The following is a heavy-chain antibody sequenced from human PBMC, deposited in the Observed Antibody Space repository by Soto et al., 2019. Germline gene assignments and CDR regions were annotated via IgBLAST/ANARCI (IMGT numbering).Heavy chain of an antibody. D-gene: IGHD3-10*01. CDR3: ANLPLYGSGFDC. CDR2: ISWNGASI. J-gene: IGHJ4*02. V-gene: IGHV3-9*01. Sequence: DVQLVESGGGLVQPGRSLRLFCAASGFTFDDYAIHWVRQAPGRGLEWVAGISWNGASIGYADSVKGRFTISRDNAKNSLHLQMNSLRSEDTALYYCANLPLYGSGFDCWGQGTLVTVSS. CDR1: GFTFDDYA.